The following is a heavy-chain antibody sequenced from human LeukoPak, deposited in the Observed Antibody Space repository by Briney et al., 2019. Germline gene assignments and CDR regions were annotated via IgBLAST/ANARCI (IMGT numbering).Heavy chain of an antibody. CDR2: IIPMLGMT. CDR3: ARDFGVLGIYYGSGTSYYMDV. V-gene: IGHV1-69*04. Sequence: SVKVSCKASGVTSSYYAISWVRQAPGHGLEWMGRIIPMLGMTNYAQKFQGRVTMTRDTSISTAYMELSRLRSDDTAVYYCARDFGVLGIYYGSGTSYYMDVWGKGTTVTVSS. J-gene: IGHJ6*03. D-gene: IGHD3-10*01. CDR1: GVTSSYYA.